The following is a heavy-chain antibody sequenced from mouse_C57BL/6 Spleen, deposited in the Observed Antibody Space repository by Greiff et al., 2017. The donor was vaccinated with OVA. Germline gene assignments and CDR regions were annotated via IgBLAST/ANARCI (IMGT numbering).Heavy chain of an antibody. J-gene: IGHJ2*01. Sequence: QVQLQQPGAELVRPGSSVKLSCTASGYTFTSYWMDWVKQRPGQGLEWIGNIYPSDSATHYNQKFKDKATLTVDKSSSTAYMQLSSLTSEDSAVYYCARSGGGTYFDYWGQGTTLTVSS. D-gene: IGHD3-1*01. CDR2: IYPSDSAT. V-gene: IGHV1-61*01. CDR3: ARSGGGTYFDY. CDR1: GYTFTSYW.